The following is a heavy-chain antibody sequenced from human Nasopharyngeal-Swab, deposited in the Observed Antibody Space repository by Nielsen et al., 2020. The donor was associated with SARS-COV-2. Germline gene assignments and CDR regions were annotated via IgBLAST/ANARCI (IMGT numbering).Heavy chain of an antibody. D-gene: IGHD3-10*01. Sequence: SEPLSLTCTVSGGSICISSYYWGWIRQPPGKGLEWIGSIYYSGSTYYNPSLKSRVTISVDTSKNQFSLKLSSVTAADTAVYYCAVLWFGLWYMDVWGKGTTVTVSS. V-gene: IGHV4-39*01. J-gene: IGHJ6*03. CDR2: IYYSGST. CDR1: GGSICISSYY. CDR3: AVLWFGLWYMDV.